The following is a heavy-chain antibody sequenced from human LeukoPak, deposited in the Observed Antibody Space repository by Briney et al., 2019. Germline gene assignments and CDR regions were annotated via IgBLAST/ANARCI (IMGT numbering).Heavy chain of an antibody. Sequence: GGSLRLSCAASGFTFSSYGMRWVRQAPGKGLEWVAFIRYDGSNKYYADSVKGRFTISRDNSKNTLYLQMNSLRAEDTAVYYCAKDSRYYGSGSYIAGAFDIWGQGTMVTVPS. J-gene: IGHJ3*02. CDR3: AKDSRYYGSGSYIAGAFDI. V-gene: IGHV3-30*02. D-gene: IGHD3-10*01. CDR2: IRYDGSNK. CDR1: GFTFSSYG.